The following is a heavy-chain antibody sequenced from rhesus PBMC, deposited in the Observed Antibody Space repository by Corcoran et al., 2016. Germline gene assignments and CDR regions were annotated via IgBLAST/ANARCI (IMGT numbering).Heavy chain of an antibody. CDR3: TREGGYGYFDY. CDR2: IMCARSYI. Sequence: EVQLVESGGGLVQPGGSLRLSCAASGFTLIDYYMSWVRQAPGKGLEWVSSIMCARSYIYYAESVNGLFTISRGNAKNSLSLQMNSLKPEDTAVYYCTREGGYGYFDYWGQGVLVTVSS. D-gene: IGHD3-9*01. J-gene: IGHJ4*01. V-gene: IGHV3-136*01. CDR1: GFTLIDYY.